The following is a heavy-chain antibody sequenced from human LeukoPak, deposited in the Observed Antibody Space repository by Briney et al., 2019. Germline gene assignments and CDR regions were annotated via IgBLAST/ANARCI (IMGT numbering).Heavy chain of an antibody. J-gene: IGHJ4*02. CDR1: GFSFSSYS. D-gene: IGHD2/OR15-2a*01. CDR2: ISGDGNAK. CDR3: ARDYVYAFDY. Sequence: GGSLRLSCAASGFSFSSYSINWVRQAPGKGLEWVSYISGDGNAKHYTDSVKGRFIISRDNAKNALHLQMNSLRAEDTAVYFCARDYVYAFDYWGQGTLVTVSS. V-gene: IGHV3-48*01.